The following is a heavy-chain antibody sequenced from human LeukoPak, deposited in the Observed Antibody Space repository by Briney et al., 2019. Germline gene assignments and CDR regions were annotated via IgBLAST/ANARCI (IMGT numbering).Heavy chain of an antibody. CDR3: AGRAAGGTYDFWSGDFDY. D-gene: IGHD3-3*01. CDR1: GGSFSGYY. CDR2: INHSGST. J-gene: IGHJ4*02. Sequence: SETLSLTCAVYGGSFSGYYWSWIRQPPGKGLEWIGEINHSGSTNYNPSLKSRVAISVDTSKNQFSLKLSSVTAADTAVYYCAGRAAGGTYDFWSGDFDYWGQGTLVTVSS. V-gene: IGHV4-34*01.